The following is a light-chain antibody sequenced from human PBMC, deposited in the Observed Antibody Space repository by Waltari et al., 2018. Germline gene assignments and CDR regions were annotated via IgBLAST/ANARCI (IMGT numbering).Light chain of an antibody. CDR3: MQAAHWPKT. V-gene: IGKV2-30*01. Sequence: DVVMTQSPLSLSFTLGQPASISCRSSQSLVNSDGTTYLNWFHQRPGQSPRRLIYKISNRDSGVPDRFSGSGSGTDFTLKISRVETEDFGVYYCMQAAHWPKTFGQGTKVEIK. J-gene: IGKJ1*01. CDR2: KIS. CDR1: QSLVNSDGTTY.